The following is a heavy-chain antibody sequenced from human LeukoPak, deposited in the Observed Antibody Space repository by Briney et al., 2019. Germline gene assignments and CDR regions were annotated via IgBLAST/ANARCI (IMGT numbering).Heavy chain of an antibody. CDR2: ISSSSSYI. V-gene: IGHV3-21*01. J-gene: IGHJ4*02. D-gene: IGHD1-26*01. Sequence: PGGSLRLSCAASGFTFSSYGMHWVRQAPGKGLEWVSSISSSSSYIYYADSVKGRFTISRDNAKNSLYLQMNSLRAEDTAVYYCAREGVVGATVYYFDYWGQGTLVTVSS. CDR3: AREGVVGATVYYFDY. CDR1: GFTFSSYG.